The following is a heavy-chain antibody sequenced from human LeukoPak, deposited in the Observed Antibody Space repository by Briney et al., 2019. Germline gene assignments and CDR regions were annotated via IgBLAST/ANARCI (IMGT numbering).Heavy chain of an antibody. J-gene: IGHJ4*02. CDR3: ARASSDDTAMATPFAY. Sequence: GSSVKISCKASGGTFSNYAINWVRQAPGHGLEWMGGITPIFGTANYVHKYKGRVTITADKSTSTAYMELSRLRSEDTATYYCARASSDDTAMATPFAYWGRGTLVIVSS. CDR2: ITPIFGTA. V-gene: IGHV1-69*06. D-gene: IGHD5-18*01. CDR1: GGTFSNYA.